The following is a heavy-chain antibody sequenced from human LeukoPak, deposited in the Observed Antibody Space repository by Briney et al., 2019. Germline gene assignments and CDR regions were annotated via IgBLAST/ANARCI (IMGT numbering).Heavy chain of an antibody. J-gene: IGHJ5*02. CDR1: GGSISSYY. V-gene: IGHV4-59*01. D-gene: IGHD2-2*01. Sequence: SETLSLTCTVSGGSISSYYWSWIRQPPGKGLEWIGYIYYSGSTNYNPSLKSRVTISVDTSKNQFSLKLSSVTAADTAVYYCAREGGLVPAAENWFDPWGQGTLVTASS. CDR3: AREGGLVPAAENWFDP. CDR2: IYYSGST.